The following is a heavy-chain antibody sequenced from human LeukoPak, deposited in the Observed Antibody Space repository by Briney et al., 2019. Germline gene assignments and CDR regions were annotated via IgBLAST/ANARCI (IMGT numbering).Heavy chain of an antibody. V-gene: IGHV3-7*03. J-gene: IGHJ6*02. Sequence: GGSLRLSCAASGFTFSSYWMSWVRQAPGKGLEWVANIKQDGSEKYYVDSVKGRFTISRDNAKNSLYLQMNSLRAEDTAVYYCAGVNDFWSGYYYYYGMDVWGQGTTVTVSS. CDR3: AGVNDFWSGYYYYYGMDV. CDR2: IKQDGSEK. D-gene: IGHD3-3*01. CDR1: GFTFSSYW.